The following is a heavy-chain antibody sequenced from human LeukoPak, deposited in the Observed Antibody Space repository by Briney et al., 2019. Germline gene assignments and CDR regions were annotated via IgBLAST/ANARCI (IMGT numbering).Heavy chain of an antibody. CDR2: LSDSGSRT. V-gene: IGHV3-23*01. CDR1: GFTFSSYA. J-gene: IGHJ3*02. Sequence: PGGSLRLSCAASGFTFSSYAMSWVRQAPGKGLEWVSALSDSGSRTYYTYSVRGRFTISRDNSRNTVYLQMNSLRGDDTAVYFCAQGPIRDVFHIWGQGTVVTVSS. CDR3: AQGPIRDVFHI.